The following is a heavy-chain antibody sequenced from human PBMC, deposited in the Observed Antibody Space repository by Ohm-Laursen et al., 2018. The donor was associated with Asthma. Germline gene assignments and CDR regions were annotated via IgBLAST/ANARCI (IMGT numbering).Heavy chain of an antibody. CDR2: ISAYNGNT. D-gene: IGHD5-12*01. CDR3: ARVEDIVATNGYYYGMDV. CDR1: GYIFNNYG. Sequence: GASVKVSCKASGYIFNNYGISWVRQAPGQGLEWMGWISAYNGNTNYAQKLQGRVTMTTDTSTSTDYMELRSLRSDDTAVYYCARVEDIVATNGYYYGMDVWGQGTTVTVSS. V-gene: IGHV1-18*01. J-gene: IGHJ6*02.